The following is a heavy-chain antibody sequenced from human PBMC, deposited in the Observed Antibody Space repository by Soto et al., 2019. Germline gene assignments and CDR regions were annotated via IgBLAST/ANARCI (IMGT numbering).Heavy chain of an antibody. J-gene: IGHJ4*02. D-gene: IGHD3-22*01. V-gene: IGHV3-30-3*01. Sequence: QVQLVESGGGVVQPGRSLRLSCAASGFTFSSYAMHWVRQAPGKGLEWVAVISYDGSNKYYADSVKGRFTISRDNSKNPLYLHLIGLRAEDTAVYYCARDEYDSGGYLLTYFDYWGQGTLVTVSS. CDR1: GFTFSSYA. CDR3: ARDEYDSGGYLLTYFDY. CDR2: ISYDGSNK.